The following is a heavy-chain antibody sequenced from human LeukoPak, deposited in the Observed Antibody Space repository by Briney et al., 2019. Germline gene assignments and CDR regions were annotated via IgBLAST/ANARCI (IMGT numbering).Heavy chain of an antibody. CDR2: IYTSGST. J-gene: IGHJ6*02. Sequence: SETLSLTCTVSGGSISSYYWSWIRQPAGKGLEWIGRIYTSGSTNYNPSLKSRVTMSVDTSKNQFSLKLSSVTAADTAVYYCARERGRYSSSWSGSQYYYYGMDVWGQGTTVTVSS. D-gene: IGHD6-13*01. CDR3: ARERGRYSSSWSGSQYYYYGMDV. V-gene: IGHV4-4*07. CDR1: GGSISSYY.